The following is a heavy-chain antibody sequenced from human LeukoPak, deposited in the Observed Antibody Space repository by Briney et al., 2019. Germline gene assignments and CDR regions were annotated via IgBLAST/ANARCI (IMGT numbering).Heavy chain of an antibody. Sequence: EASVKVSCKASGYTFTSYDINWVRQATGQGLEWMGLMNPNSGNTGYAQKFQGRVTMTRNTSISTAYMELSSLRSEDTAVYYCARVSPLLWFGELLYYFDYWGQGTLVTVSS. CDR2: MNPNSGNT. J-gene: IGHJ4*02. V-gene: IGHV1-8*01. CDR3: ARVSPLLWFGELLYYFDY. CDR1: GYTFTSYD. D-gene: IGHD3-10*01.